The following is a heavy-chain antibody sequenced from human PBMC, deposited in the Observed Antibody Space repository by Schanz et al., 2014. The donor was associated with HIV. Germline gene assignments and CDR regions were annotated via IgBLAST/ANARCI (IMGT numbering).Heavy chain of an antibody. J-gene: IGHJ3*02. Sequence: QVQLVQSGAEVKKPGSSVKVSCKASGGTFSRYAISWVRQAPGQGLEWMGGIIPNFATASHAQKFQGRVTITADESTTTAYMELSSLRSEDTAMYYCASSESTYYDSNGYPTGSFNIWGQGTMIAVSS. V-gene: IGHV1-69*01. CDR3: ASSESTYYDSNGYPTGSFNI. CDR1: GGTFSRYA. CDR2: IIPNFATA. D-gene: IGHD3-22*01.